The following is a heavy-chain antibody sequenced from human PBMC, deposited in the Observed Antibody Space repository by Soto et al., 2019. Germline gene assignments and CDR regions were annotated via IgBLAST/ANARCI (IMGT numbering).Heavy chain of an antibody. J-gene: IGHJ3*02. CDR3: ARDLQGPYDSSGYDAFDI. Sequence: GGSLRLSCAASGFTFSSYSMNWVRQAPGKGLEWVSYISSSSTIYYADSVKGRFTISRDNAKNSLYLQMNSLRDEDTAVYYCARDLQGPYDSSGYDAFDIWGQGTMVTVSS. D-gene: IGHD3-22*01. CDR1: GFTFSSYS. V-gene: IGHV3-48*02. CDR2: ISSSSTI.